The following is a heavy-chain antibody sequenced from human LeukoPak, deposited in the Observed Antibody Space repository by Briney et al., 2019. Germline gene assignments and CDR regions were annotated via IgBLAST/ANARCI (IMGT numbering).Heavy chain of an antibody. J-gene: IGHJ4*02. Sequence: SETLSLTCTVSGGSISSSSYYWGWIRQPPGKALEWIGSVYYSGTTSYNPSLKSRVTISVDTSKNQFSLKLSSVTAADTPVYYCARSHLCSSTSCYLGIDYWGQGTLVTVSS. CDR1: GGSISSSSYY. CDR3: ARSHLCSSTSCYLGIDY. CDR2: VYYSGTT. V-gene: IGHV4-39*07. D-gene: IGHD2-2*01.